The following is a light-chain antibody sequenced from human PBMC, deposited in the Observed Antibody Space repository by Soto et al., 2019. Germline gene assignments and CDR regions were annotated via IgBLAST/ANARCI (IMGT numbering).Light chain of an antibody. Sequence: EIAMTQSPDTLSVSPGDRATLSCRASQGVRSDLAWYQQKAGQSPRLLIYGASTRAAETPARFSGSGSETEFTLTISSLQSEDFAVYYCQQYGSSPLTFGQGTKVDI. V-gene: IGKV3-15*01. CDR3: QQYGSSPLT. CDR1: QGVRSD. CDR2: GAS. J-gene: IGKJ1*01.